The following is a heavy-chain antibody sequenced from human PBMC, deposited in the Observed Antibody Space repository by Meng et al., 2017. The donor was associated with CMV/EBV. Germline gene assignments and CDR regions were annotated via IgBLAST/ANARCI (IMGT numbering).Heavy chain of an antibody. J-gene: IGHJ6*02. CDR2: INPNSGGT. CDR1: GYTFTGYY. Sequence: ASVKVSCKASGYTFTGYYMHWVRQAPGQGLEWMGWINPNSGGTNYAQKFQGRVTMTRDTFISTAYMELSRLRSDDTAVYYCARDYLIAAAGTNYYYGMDVWGQGTTVTVSS. V-gene: IGHV1-2*02. D-gene: IGHD6-13*01. CDR3: ARDYLIAAAGTNYYYGMDV.